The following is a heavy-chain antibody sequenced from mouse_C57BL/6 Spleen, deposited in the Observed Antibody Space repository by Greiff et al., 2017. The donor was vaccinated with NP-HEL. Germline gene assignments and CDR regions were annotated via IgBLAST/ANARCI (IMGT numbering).Heavy chain of an antibody. V-gene: IGHV2-9-1*01. J-gene: IGHJ1*03. Sequence: VKLMESGPGLVAPSQSLSITCTVSGFSLTNYVISWVRQPPGKGLEWLGVIWTGGGTNYNSALNSRLSISKDNSKSQVFLKMNSLQTDDTARYYCARIDGYYEYFDVWGTGTTVTVSS. CDR1: GFSLTNYV. CDR3: ARIDGYYEYFDV. D-gene: IGHD2-3*01. CDR2: IWTGGGT.